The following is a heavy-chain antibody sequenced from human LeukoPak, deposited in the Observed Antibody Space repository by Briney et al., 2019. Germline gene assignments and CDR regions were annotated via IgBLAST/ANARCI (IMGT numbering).Heavy chain of an antibody. D-gene: IGHD5-12*01. CDR2: IYYSGST. J-gene: IGHJ4*02. CDR3: ARVRGVATTDY. Sequence: SSETLSLTCTVSGGSISSGGYYWSWIRQHPGKGLEWIGYIYYSGSTYYNPSLKSRVTISVDTSKNQFSLKLSSVTAADTAVYYCARVRGVATTDYWGQGTLVTVSS. CDR1: GGSISSGGYY. V-gene: IGHV4-31*03.